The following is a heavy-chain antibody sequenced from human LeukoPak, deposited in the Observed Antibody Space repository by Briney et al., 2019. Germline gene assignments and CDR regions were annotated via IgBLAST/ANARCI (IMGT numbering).Heavy chain of an antibody. CDR1: GFTFSSYW. J-gene: IGHJ4*02. CDR2: IQFDGSTE. CDR3: AEDQKLQPFHY. D-gene: IGHD2-15*01. Sequence: GGSLRLSCAASGFTFSSYWMHWVRQAPGKGLEWVAFIQFDGSTEFYADSVKGRFTISRDNSKNTLYLQMNSLRAEDTSVYYCAEDQKLQPFHYWGQGTLVTVSS. V-gene: IGHV3-30*02.